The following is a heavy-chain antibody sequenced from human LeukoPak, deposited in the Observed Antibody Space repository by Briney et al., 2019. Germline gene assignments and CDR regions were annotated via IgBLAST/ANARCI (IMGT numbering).Heavy chain of an antibody. CDR1: GGTLSSYP. D-gene: IGHD1-26*01. CDR2: IIPFVGLT. CDR3: ARPRSTESGSYNWFDP. Sequence: WASVKVSCKAPGGTLSSYPISWIRQAPGQGLELMGRIIPFVGLTNYAPRFQGRVTITADKDTTTAYMELSGLTSEDTAVYYCARPRSTESGSYNWFDPWDQGTLVTVSS. J-gene: IGHJ5*02. V-gene: IGHV1-69*02.